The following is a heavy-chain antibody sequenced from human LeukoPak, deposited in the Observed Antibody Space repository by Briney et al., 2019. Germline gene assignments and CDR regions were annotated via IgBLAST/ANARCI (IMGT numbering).Heavy chain of an antibody. CDR2: INPSGGST. D-gene: IGHD3-3*01. V-gene: IGHV1-46*01. CDR3: ARTLYDFWSGYYWGAFDI. CDR1: GYTFTSYY. J-gene: IGHJ3*02. Sequence: GASVKVSCKASGYTFTSYYMHWVRQAPGQGLEWMGIINPSGGSTSYAQKFQGRVTMTRDTSTSTVYMELSSLRSEDTAVYYCARTLYDFWSGYYWGAFDIWGQGTMVTVSS.